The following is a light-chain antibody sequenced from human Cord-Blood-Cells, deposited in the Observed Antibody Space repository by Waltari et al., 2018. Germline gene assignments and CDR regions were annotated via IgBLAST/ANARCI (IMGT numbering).Light chain of an antibody. V-gene: IGKV4-1*01. Sequence: DIVMTQSPDSLAVSLGERATINCKSSQSFLSSSNNKNNLAWYQQKPGQPPKLLIYWASTRESGVPDRFRASGSVTDFTLTIRSLQAEDVAVYYCQQYYSIPRTFGGGTKVEIK. CDR1: QSFLSSSNNKNN. CDR3: QQYYSIPRT. CDR2: WAS. J-gene: IGKJ4*01.